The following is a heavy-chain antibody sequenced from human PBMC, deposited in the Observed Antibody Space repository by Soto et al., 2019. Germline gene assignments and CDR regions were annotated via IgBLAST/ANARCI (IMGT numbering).Heavy chain of an antibody. V-gene: IGHV1-18*01. Sequence: ASVKVSCKASGGTFSSYSISWVRQAPGQGLEWMGWISAYNGNTNYAQKLQGRVTMTTGTSTSTAYMELRSLRSDDTAVYYCARDVPVPAATPYYYYYGMDVWGQWATVTVSS. CDR3: ARDVPVPAATPYYYYYGMDV. J-gene: IGHJ6*02. CDR1: GGTFSSYS. CDR2: ISAYNGNT. D-gene: IGHD2-2*01.